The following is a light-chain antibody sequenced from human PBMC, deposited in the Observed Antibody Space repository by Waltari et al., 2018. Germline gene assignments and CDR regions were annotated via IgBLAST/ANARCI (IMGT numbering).Light chain of an antibody. V-gene: IGKV1-5*03. CDR3: QQYDSYPVT. CDR1: QSINNW. J-gene: IGKJ4*01. CDR2: NTS. Sequence: IQMTQSPSTLSAFVGDRVTLTCRASQSINNWLAWYQQKPGKAPNVLIYNTSLLESGVPSRFSGGGSGTDFTLTISSLQPDDSATYFCQQYDSYPVTFGGGTKVQIK.